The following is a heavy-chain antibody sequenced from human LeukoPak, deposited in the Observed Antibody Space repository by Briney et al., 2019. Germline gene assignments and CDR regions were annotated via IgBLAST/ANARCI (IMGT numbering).Heavy chain of an antibody. CDR3: VGHRDWEMLVGP. CDR2: INHSGGT. D-gene: IGHD1-26*01. J-gene: IGHJ5*02. Sequence: SETLSLTCAVYGGSFSGYYWSWIRQPPGKGLEWIGEINHSGGTNYNPSLKSRVTISVDTSRNQFSLKVNSVIAADTAMYYCVGHRDWEMLVGPWGQGTLVTVSS. V-gene: IGHV4-34*01. CDR1: GGSFSGYY.